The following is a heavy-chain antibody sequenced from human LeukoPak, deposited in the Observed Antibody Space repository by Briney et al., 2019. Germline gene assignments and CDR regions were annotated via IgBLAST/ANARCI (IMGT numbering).Heavy chain of an antibody. D-gene: IGHD3-16*01. CDR3: AKGDKMLTWRRTYNRFDP. J-gene: IGHJ5*02. V-gene: IGHV3-30*02. CDR1: AFTFSSYG. Sequence: PGGSLRLSCAASAFTFSSYGMHWVRQAPGKGLDWVAFIHHDGSNKYYADSMRGPFTISRDNSKNTLYLQINSLRAEDTAVYFCAKGDKMLTWRRTYNRFDPWGQGTLVTVSS. CDR2: IHHDGSNK.